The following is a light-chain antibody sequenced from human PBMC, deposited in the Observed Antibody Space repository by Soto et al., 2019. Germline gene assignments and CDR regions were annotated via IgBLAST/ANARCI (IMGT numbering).Light chain of an antibody. Sequence: DIQMTQSPATLSVSVGERVTIXCRASQSIGSWLAWYQQKPGRAATRLIYKATSLESGGPSRFSGSGSGTEFSLTIISRQPDDFATYYCQHQNSYSGAFGQGTKVDIK. CDR1: QSIGSW. V-gene: IGKV1-5*03. J-gene: IGKJ1*01. CDR3: QHQNSYSGA. CDR2: KAT.